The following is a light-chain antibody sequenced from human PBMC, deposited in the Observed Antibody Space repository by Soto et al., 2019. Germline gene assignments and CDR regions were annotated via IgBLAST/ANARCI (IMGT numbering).Light chain of an antibody. CDR2: WAS. CDR1: QSVLHRSNNKNY. J-gene: IGKJ1*01. Sequence: DIVMTQSPDSLAVSLGERATINCQSSQSVLHRSNNKNYLAWYQQNPGQPPKLLIYWASTRESGVPDRFSGGGAGTNFTSTNSRLQAENGAVYYCQQSYSSPPTFGQGTKVEIK. V-gene: IGKV4-1*01. CDR3: QQSYSSPPT.